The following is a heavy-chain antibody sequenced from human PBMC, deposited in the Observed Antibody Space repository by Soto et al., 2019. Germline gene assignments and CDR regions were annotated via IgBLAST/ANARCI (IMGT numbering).Heavy chain of an antibody. Sequence: QVQLQQWGAGLLKPSETLSLTCAVYGGSFSGYYWSWIRQPPGKGLEWIGEINHSGSTNYNPSLKGRVTITVDTSKNQFSLKLSSVTAADTAVYYCARGYGSSDVRPAFDYWGQGTLVTVSS. V-gene: IGHV4-34*01. J-gene: IGHJ4*02. D-gene: IGHD6-13*01. CDR1: GGSFSGYY. CDR3: ARGYGSSDVRPAFDY. CDR2: INHSGST.